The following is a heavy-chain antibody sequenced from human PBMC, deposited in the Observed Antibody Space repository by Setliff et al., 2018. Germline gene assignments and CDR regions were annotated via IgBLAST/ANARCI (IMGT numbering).Heavy chain of an antibody. CDR3: GALSGLRGYTYGFVNF. J-gene: IGHJ4*02. Sequence: LRLSCAASGFTFNDYSMNWVRQAPGKGLEWVSHIRSAGTVHYADSVKGRFTISRDDVSNSLYLQMSSLRAEDTAVYYCGALSGLRGYTYGFVNFWGQGTLVTVSS. D-gene: IGHD5-18*01. CDR2: IRSAGTV. V-gene: IGHV3-48*01. CDR1: GFTFNDYS.